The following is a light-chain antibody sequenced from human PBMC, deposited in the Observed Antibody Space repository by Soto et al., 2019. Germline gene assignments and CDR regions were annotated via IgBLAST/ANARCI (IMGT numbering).Light chain of an antibody. Sequence: QSVLTQPASVSGSPGQSITISCSGTSSDVGNYNYVSWYQQHQGKGPKLIIYHVSYRPSGVSNRFSGSKSGNTASLTISGLQAEDEADCYCTSYTTSSTYVFGTGTKVTVL. CDR2: HVS. V-gene: IGLV2-14*01. J-gene: IGLJ1*01. CDR3: TSYTTSSTYV. CDR1: SSDVGNYNY.